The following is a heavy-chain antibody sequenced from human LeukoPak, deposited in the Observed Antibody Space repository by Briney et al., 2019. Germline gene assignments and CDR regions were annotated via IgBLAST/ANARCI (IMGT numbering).Heavy chain of an antibody. V-gene: IGHV4-34*08. Sequence: LRLSCAASGFTFSSYAMHWVRQAPGKGLEWIGEINHSGSTNYNPSLKSRVTISVDTSKNQFSLKLSSVTAADTAVYYCATPTGDSSGYYFDYWGQGTLVTVSS. CDR1: GFTFSSYA. CDR2: INHSGST. J-gene: IGHJ4*02. CDR3: ATPTGDSSGYYFDY. D-gene: IGHD3-22*01.